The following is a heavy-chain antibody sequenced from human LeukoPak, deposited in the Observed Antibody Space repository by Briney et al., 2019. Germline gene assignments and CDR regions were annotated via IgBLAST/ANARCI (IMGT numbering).Heavy chain of an antibody. D-gene: IGHD6-19*01. CDR1: GYSLTSYW. CDR3: ARLPYSSGWYPAYFDY. V-gene: IGHV5-51*01. CDR2: IYPGDSDT. Sequence: GESLKISCKGSGYSLTSYWIGWVRQLPGKGLEWMGIIYPGDSDTRYSPSFQGQVTISADKSISTAYLQWSSLKASDTAMYYCARLPYSSGWYPAYFDYWGQGTLVTVSS. J-gene: IGHJ4*02.